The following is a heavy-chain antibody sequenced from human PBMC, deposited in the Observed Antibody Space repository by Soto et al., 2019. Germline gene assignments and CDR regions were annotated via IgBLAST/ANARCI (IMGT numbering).Heavy chain of an antibody. CDR2: IYDTGRT. CDR1: GDSVRSGSFY. D-gene: IGHD2-2*01. Sequence: QVQLQESGPGRVKPSETLSLTCTVSGDSVRSGSFYWSWIRQPPGKGLEWIGYIYDTGRTSYNPSLNSQVTISIDPSKHHFARTLTYVTAADTAIYYCARDSTAFVLAYWGQGALVTVSS. V-gene: IGHV4-61*03. J-gene: IGHJ4*02. CDR3: ARDSTAFVLAY.